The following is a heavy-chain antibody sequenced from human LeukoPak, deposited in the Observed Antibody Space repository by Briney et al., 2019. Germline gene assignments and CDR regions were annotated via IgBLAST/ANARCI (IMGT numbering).Heavy chain of an antibody. Sequence: SETLSLTCTVSGVSINNYYWSWIRQPPGKGLEWIGYLYYSGRTNYNPSLKSRVTISVDTSKNQFSLKLNSVTAADTAVYYCATLGGGPPMATPDFWGQGTLVTVSS. V-gene: IGHV4-59*08. D-gene: IGHD3-10*01. CDR1: GVSINNYY. CDR2: LYYSGRT. CDR3: ATLGGGPPMATPDF. J-gene: IGHJ4*02.